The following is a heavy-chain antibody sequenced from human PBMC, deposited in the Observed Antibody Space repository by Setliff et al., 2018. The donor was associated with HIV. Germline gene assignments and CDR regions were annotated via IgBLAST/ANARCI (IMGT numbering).Heavy chain of an antibody. CDR2: ISGSGGDT. D-gene: IGHD3-10*01. Sequence: GGSLRLSCAASGFTFNSYWMHWVRQAPGKGLMWVSVISGSGGDTYYADSVKGRFVISREKSKSTLYLQMNSLRAEDTAVYYCAKKTAAYTSGSWLHYWGQGTLVTVSS. CDR3: AKKTAAYTSGSWLHY. CDR1: GFTFNSYW. J-gene: IGHJ4*02. V-gene: IGHV3-23*01.